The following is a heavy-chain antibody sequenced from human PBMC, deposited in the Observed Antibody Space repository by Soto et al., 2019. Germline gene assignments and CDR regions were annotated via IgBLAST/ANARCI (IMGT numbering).Heavy chain of an antibody. CDR1: GYTFTSYY. J-gene: IGHJ6*02. D-gene: IGHD2-2*01. CDR3: ARAKGLVPAAGRDYYYGMDV. Sequence: ASVKVSCKASGYTFTSYYMHWVRQAPGQGLEWMGIINPSGGSTSYAQKFQGRVTMTRDTSTSTVYMELSSLRSEDTAVYYCARAKGLVPAAGRDYYYGMDVWGQGTTVTVSS. CDR2: INPSGGST. V-gene: IGHV1-46*01.